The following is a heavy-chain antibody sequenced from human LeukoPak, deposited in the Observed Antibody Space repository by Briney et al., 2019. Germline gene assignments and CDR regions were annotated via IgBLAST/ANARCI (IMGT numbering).Heavy chain of an antibody. CDR2: IYYSGST. CDR1: GGSISSSSYY. CDR3: NLYYYDSSGSGPFDY. J-gene: IGHJ4*02. D-gene: IGHD3-22*01. V-gene: IGHV4-39*01. Sequence: SETLSLTCTVSGGSISSSSYYWGWICQPPGKGLEWIGSIYYSGSTYYNPSLKSRVTISVDTSKNQFSLKLSSVTAADTAVYYCNLYYYDSSGSGPFDYWGQGTLVTVSS.